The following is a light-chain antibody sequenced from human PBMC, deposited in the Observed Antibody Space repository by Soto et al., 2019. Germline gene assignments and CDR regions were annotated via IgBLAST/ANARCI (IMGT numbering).Light chain of an antibody. CDR3: LQYGSFAYT. Sequence: EIVLTQSPGTLSLSPGERATLSCSASQSVSGSYFAWYQQKPGQAPRLLIYDASSRATGIPDRFRGSVSGTDFTLTISRLEPEDFAVYYCLQYGSFAYTFGQGTKLEIK. V-gene: IGKV3-20*01. CDR2: DAS. J-gene: IGKJ2*01. CDR1: QSVSGSY.